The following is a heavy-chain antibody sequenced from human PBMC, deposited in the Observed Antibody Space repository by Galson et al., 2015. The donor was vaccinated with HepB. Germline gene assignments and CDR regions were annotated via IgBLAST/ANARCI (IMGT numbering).Heavy chain of an antibody. V-gene: IGHV3-30*18. Sequence: SLRLSCAASGFTISSYGMHWVRQAPGKGLEWVALISYHGSSTYYADSVKGRFTISRDNSKNTLYLQMNSLRPEDTAVYYCAKDVTGVLLPVTTLTPHSWGQGSLVTVSS. J-gene: IGHJ1*01. CDR3: AKDVTGVLLPVTTLTPHS. D-gene: IGHD4-11*01. CDR2: ISYHGSST. CDR1: GFTISSYG.